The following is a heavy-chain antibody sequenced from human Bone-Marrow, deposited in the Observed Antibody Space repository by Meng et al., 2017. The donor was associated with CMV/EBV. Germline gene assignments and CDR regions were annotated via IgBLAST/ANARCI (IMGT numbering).Heavy chain of an antibody. CDR1: GGTFSSYA. CDR2: IIPILGIA. J-gene: IGHJ4*02. D-gene: IGHD1-26*01. CDR3: ARDFVGATQMGY. Sequence: KVSCKASGGTFSSYAISWVRQAPGQGLEWMGGIIPILGIANYAQKFQGRVTITTDESTSTAYMELRSLRSDDTAVYYCARDFVGATQMGYWGQGTLVTVSS. V-gene: IGHV1-69*05.